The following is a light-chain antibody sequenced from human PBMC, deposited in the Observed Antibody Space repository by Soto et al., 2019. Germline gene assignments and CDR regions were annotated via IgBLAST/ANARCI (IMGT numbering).Light chain of an antibody. CDR1: SSNIGNNS. Sequence: QSVLTQPPSVSGAPGQKVTISCSGSSSNIGNNSVSWYQQLPGTAPKLLIYDNNKRPSGIPDRFSGSKSGTSATLGISGLQTGDEGDYYCGTWDSSLSSGVFGGGTKLTVL. CDR3: GTWDSSLSSGV. V-gene: IGLV1-51*01. J-gene: IGLJ3*02. CDR2: DNN.